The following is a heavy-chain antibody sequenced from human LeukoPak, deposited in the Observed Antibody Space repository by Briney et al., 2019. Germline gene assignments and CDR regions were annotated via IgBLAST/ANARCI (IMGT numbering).Heavy chain of an antibody. Sequence: PSETLSLTCAVSGGSISSSNWWSWVRQPPGKGLEWIGEIYHSGSTNYNPSLKSRVTISVDKSKNQFSLKLSSVTAADTAVYYCARAPFRYFDWLFPHLFDPWGQGTLVTVSS. J-gene: IGHJ5*02. D-gene: IGHD3-9*01. CDR2: IYHSGST. CDR1: GGSISSSNW. V-gene: IGHV4-4*02. CDR3: ARAPFRYFDWLFPHLFDP.